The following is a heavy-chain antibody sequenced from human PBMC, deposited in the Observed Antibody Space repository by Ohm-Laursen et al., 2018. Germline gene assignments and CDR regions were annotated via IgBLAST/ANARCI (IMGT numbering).Heavy chain of an antibody. J-gene: IGHJ4*02. V-gene: IGHV3-23*01. CDR2: ISSSGGNT. CDR1: GFTVSSNY. Sequence: SLRLSCAASGFTVSSNYMSWVRQAPGKGLEWVSAISSSGGNTYYADSVKGRFTISRDNSKNTLYLQMNSLRAEDTAVYYCAKGRGDSSSSLFDYWGQGTLVIVSS. CDR3: AKGRGDSSSSLFDY. D-gene: IGHD6-6*01.